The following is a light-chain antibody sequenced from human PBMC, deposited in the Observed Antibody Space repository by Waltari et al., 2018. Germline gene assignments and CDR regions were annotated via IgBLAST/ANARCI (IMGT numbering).Light chain of an antibody. V-gene: IGKV4-1*01. J-gene: IGKJ1*01. CDR2: WAS. CDR3: QQYYDAPRT. CDR1: QSVLYSSNNKNY. Sequence: DIVMTQSPDSLAVSLGERATINCKSSQSVLYSSNNKNYLAWYRQKPGQPPKLLIYWASTRESGVPDRFTGSGSGTDFTLTIGSLQAEDVAVYYCQQYYDAPRTFGQGTKVEIK.